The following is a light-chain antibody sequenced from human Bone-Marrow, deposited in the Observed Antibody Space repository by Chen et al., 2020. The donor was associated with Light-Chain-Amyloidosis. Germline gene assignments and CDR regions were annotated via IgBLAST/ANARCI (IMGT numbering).Light chain of an antibody. Sequence: SVLTQPPYLSGAPGQRVTISCTGSSSNIGAGYDVHWYQQLPGTAPKLLIYGNSNRPSGVPDRFSGSKSGTSASLAITGLQAEDEADYYCQSYDSSLGSGVFGGGTKLTVL. V-gene: IGLV1-40*01. CDR2: GNS. CDR1: SSNIGAGYD. J-gene: IGLJ2*01. CDR3: QSYDSSLGSGV.